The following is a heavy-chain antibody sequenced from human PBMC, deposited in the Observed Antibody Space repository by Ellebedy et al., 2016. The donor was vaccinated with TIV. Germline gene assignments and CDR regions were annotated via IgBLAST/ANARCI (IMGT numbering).Heavy chain of an antibody. Sequence: MPSETLSLTCTVSGGSISSYYWSWIRQPPGKGLEWIGEINHSGSTHYNPSLKSRVTISVDTSKTQFSLKLSSVTAADTAVYYCARSGVQWGYWGQGTLVTVSS. CDR2: INHSGST. V-gene: IGHV4-34*01. J-gene: IGHJ4*02. CDR1: GGSISSYY. D-gene: IGHD7-27*01. CDR3: ARSGVQWGY.